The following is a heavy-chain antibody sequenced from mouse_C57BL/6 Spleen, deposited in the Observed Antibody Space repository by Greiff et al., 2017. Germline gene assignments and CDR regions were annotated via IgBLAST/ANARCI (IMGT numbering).Heavy chain of an antibody. CDR1: GYTFTSYW. CDR2: IYPGSGST. D-gene: IGHD2-3*01. Sequence: VQLQESGAELVKPGASVKMSCKASGYTFTSYWITWVKQRPGQGLEWIGDIYPGSGSTNYNEKFKSKATLTVDTSSSTAYMQLSSLTSEDSAVYYCARFYDGYPLDYWGQGTSVTVSS. J-gene: IGHJ4*01. CDR3: ARFYDGYPLDY. V-gene: IGHV1-55*01.